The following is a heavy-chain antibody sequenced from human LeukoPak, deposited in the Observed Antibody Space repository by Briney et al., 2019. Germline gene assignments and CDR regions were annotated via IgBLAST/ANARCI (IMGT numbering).Heavy chain of an antibody. Sequence: SETLSLTCTVSGYSINNNYYWDWIRQPPGKGLEWIGSIYHSGSTYDNPSLKSRVTISVDTSKNQFSLKLYSVTAADTAVYYCARDMSPPGYSSGWYPRFDYWGQGILVTVSS. CDR1: GYSINNNYY. CDR2: IYHSGST. V-gene: IGHV4-38-2*02. J-gene: IGHJ4*02. CDR3: ARDMSPPGYSSGWYPRFDY. D-gene: IGHD6-19*01.